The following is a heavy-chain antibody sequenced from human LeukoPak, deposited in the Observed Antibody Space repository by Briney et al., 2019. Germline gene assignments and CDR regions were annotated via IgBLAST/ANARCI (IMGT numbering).Heavy chain of an antibody. V-gene: IGHV3-23*01. Sequence: PGGSLRLSCAASGFTFSSYAMSWVGQAPGKGREWVSAISGSGGSTYYADSVKGRFTISRDNSKNTLYLQMHSLRAEDTAVYYCAKAVAGTPLSFFYWGQGTLVTVSS. CDR1: GFTFSSYA. CDR3: AKAVAGTPLSFFY. D-gene: IGHD6-19*01. J-gene: IGHJ4*02. CDR2: ISGSGGST.